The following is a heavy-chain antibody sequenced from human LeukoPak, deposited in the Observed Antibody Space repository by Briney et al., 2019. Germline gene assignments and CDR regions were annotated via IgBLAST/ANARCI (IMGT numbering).Heavy chain of an antibody. CDR1: GGSFSNHF. CDR3: AREDSGSYYNFYYFYMDV. Sequence: PSETLSLTCSVSGGSFSNHFWSWVRQLAGKGLEWIGRIYPSGNTNYNPSLKSRVTLSVDTSKTQFYLSLSSVTAADTAVYYCAREDSGSYYNFYYFYMDVWGKGTTVTISS. D-gene: IGHD3-10*01. CDR2: IYPSGNT. V-gene: IGHV4-4*07. J-gene: IGHJ6*03.